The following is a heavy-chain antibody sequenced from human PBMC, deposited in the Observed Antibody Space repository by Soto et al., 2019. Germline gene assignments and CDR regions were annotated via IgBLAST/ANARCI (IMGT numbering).Heavy chain of an antibody. V-gene: IGHV1-3*01. J-gene: IGHJ3*02. CDR3: ARGLKPRITMIVVVTQAFDI. CDR1: GYAFTSYA. Sequence: ASVKVSCKASGYAFTSYAMHWVRQAPGQSLEWMGWINAANGNTKYSQKFQGRVTITRETSASTAYMELSSLRSEDTAVYYCARGLKPRITMIVVVTQAFDIWGQGTLVTVSS. CDR2: INAANGNT. D-gene: IGHD3-22*01.